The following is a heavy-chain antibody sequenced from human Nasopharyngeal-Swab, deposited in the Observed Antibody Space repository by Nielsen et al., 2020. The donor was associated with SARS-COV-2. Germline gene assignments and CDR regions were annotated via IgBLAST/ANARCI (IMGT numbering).Heavy chain of an antibody. V-gene: IGHV3-23*01. J-gene: IGHJ4*02. CDR3: ARVHSGSYWDYFDY. D-gene: IGHD1-26*01. Sequence: GESLKISCAASGFTFSSYAMSWVRQAPGKGLEWVSSIRSSGTGTYYADSVKGRFTISRDNSKNTLYLQMNSLRAEDTAVYYCARVHSGSYWDYFDYWGQGTLVTVSS. CDR1: GFTFSSYA. CDR2: IRSSGTGT.